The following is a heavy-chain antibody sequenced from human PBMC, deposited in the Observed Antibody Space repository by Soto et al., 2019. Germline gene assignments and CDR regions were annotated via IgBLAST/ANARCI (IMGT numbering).Heavy chain of an antibody. CDR1: GASFSVNSYY. J-gene: IGHJ6*04. CDR2: IDYIGST. V-gene: IGHV4-39*01. Sequence: SETLSLTCTVSGASFSVNSYYWAWIRQPPGKGLEWIGNIDYIGSTYYNSSLKSRVTISVDTSKNQFSLTLSSVTAADTAVYYCARPPGGGAAATYYYGMDVWGKGTTVTVSS. D-gene: IGHD6-13*01. CDR3: ARPPGGGAAATYYYGMDV.